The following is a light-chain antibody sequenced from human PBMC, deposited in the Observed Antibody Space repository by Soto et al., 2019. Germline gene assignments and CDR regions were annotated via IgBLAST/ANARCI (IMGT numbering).Light chain of an antibody. CDR3: QQFNTSPFT. V-gene: IGKV1-9*01. J-gene: IGKJ3*01. Sequence: IQLTQSPSSLSASVGDRVTITCRASQDISYYLAWYQQKPGTAPKLLIYVASTLQSRVPSRFSGSGSGTDFTLTISSLQPEDFATYYCQQFNTSPFTFGPGTKVDIK. CDR2: VAS. CDR1: QDISYY.